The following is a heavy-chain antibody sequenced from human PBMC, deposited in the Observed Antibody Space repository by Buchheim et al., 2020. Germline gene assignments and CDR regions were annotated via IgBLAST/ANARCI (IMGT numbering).Heavy chain of an antibody. CDR1: GFSFSTYG. CDR2: TSDDGSNK. Sequence: QVQLVESGGGVVQPGRSLRLSCTASGFSFSTYGMHWVRQAPGKGLEWVAFTSDDGSNKYYADSVKGRFTISRDSSKKTLNLQMSSLRVEDTAVYYCAKRRREYSSSPFDYWGQGTL. D-gene: IGHD6-6*01. CDR3: AKRRREYSSSPFDY. J-gene: IGHJ4*02. V-gene: IGHV3-30*18.